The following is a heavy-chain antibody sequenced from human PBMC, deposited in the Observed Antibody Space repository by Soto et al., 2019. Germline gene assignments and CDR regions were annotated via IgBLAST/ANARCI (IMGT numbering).Heavy chain of an antibody. Sequence: SDTLSLTCTVSGRSVSSGSYYWCWIRQPPGKVLEWIGYIYYSGSTNYNPSLKSRVTISVDTSKNQFSLKLSSVTAADTAVYYCANYPTTVTSDYWGQGTLVTVFS. CDR1: GRSVSSGSYY. V-gene: IGHV4-61*01. CDR3: ANYPTTVTSDY. CDR2: IYYSGST. D-gene: IGHD4-17*01. J-gene: IGHJ4*02.